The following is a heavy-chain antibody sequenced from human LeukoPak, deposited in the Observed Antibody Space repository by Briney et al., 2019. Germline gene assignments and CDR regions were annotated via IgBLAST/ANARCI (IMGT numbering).Heavy chain of an antibody. D-gene: IGHD2-15*01. CDR1: GFTFDDYG. CDR2: INWNGGST. Sequence: PGGSLRLSCAASGFTFDDYGMSWLRHAPGKGLEGVSGINWNGGSTVYADSVKGRFTISRDNAKNSLYLQMNSLRAEDTALYYCAGDLWDIVVVVAATRPGHDAFDIWGQGTMVTVSS. J-gene: IGHJ3*02. CDR3: AGDLWDIVVVVAATRPGHDAFDI. V-gene: IGHV3-20*04.